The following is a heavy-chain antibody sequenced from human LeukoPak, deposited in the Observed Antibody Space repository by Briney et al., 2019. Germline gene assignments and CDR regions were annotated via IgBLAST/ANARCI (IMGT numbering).Heavy chain of an antibody. J-gene: IGHJ4*02. CDR1: GYTFTSYA. CDR2: INAGNGNT. CDR3: ARGGSYHPYFDY. Sequence: ASVKVSCTASGYTFTSYAMHWVRQAPGQRLEWMGWINAGNGNTKYSQKFQGRVTITRDTSASTAYMELSSLRSEDTAVYYCARGGSYHPYFDYWGQGTLVTVSS. V-gene: IGHV1-3*01. D-gene: IGHD1-26*01.